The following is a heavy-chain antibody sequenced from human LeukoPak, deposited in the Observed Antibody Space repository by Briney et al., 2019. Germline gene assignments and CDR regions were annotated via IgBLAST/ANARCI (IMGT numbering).Heavy chain of an antibody. Sequence: ASVKVSCKASGYTFTSYAMHWVRQAPGQRLEWMGWINAGNGNTKYSQKFQGRVTITRDTSASTAYMELRSLRSDDTAVYYCARGSAAGNGVSYDYWGQGTLVTVSS. J-gene: IGHJ4*02. CDR2: INAGNGNT. CDR1: GYTFTSYA. D-gene: IGHD6-13*01. V-gene: IGHV1-3*01. CDR3: ARGSAAGNGVSYDY.